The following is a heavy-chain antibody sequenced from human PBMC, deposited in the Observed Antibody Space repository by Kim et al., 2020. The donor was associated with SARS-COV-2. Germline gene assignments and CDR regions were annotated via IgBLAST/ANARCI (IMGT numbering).Heavy chain of an antibody. D-gene: IGHD1-1*01. Sequence: YADSVKGRFTISRDNAKNSLYLQMTSLRAEDTAVYYCARGTRDYYYGMDVWGQGTTVTVSS. J-gene: IGHJ6*02. CDR3: ARGTRDYYYGMDV. V-gene: IGHV3-21*01.